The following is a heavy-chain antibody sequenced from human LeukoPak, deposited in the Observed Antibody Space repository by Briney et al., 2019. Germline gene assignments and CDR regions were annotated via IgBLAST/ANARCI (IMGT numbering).Heavy chain of an antibody. CDR3: ARSNRASN. CDR1: GFTFSSSW. J-gene: IGHJ4*02. Sequence: GGSLRLSCAASGFTFSSSWMHWVRQAPGKGLEWVANINQDGNEKYYVDSVRGRFTISRDNAKSSLYLQMNSLRAEDTAVYYCARSNRASNWGQGTLVTVSS. V-gene: IGHV3-7*01. CDR2: INQDGNEK. D-gene: IGHD2-21*01.